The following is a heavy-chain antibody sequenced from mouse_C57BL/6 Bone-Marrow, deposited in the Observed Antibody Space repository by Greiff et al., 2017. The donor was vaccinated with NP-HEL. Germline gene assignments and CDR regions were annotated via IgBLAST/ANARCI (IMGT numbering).Heavy chain of an antibody. CDR1: GYSFTDYN. CDR2: INPNYGTT. D-gene: IGHD1-1*01. V-gene: IGHV1-39*01. J-gene: IGHJ4*01. CDR3: ARYYYGSHYYAMGD. Sequence: EVQLQQSGPELVKPGASVKISCKASGYSFTDYNMNWVKQSNGQSLEWIGVINPNYGTTSYNQKFKGKATLTVDQSSSTAYMQLNSLTSEDSAVYYCARYYYGSHYYAMGDWGQGASVTVSS.